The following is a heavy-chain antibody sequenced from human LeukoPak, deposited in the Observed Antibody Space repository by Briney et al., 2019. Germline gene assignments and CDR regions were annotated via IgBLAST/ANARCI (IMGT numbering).Heavy chain of an antibody. V-gene: IGHV4-4*07. J-gene: IGHJ6*03. Sequence: SETLSLTCTVSGGSISSYYWSWIRQPAGKGLEWIGHIYTSGSTNYNPSLKSRVTMSVDTSKNQFSLKLSSVTAADTAVYYCASSVFGVVMNYYYMDVWGKGTTVTVSS. CDR3: ASSVFGVVMNYYYMDV. CDR1: GGSISSYY. D-gene: IGHD3-3*01. CDR2: IYTSGST.